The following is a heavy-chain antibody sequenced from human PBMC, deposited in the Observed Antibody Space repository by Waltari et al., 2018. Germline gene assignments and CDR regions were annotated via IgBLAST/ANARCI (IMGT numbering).Heavy chain of an antibody. D-gene: IGHD3-10*01. J-gene: IGHJ4*02. CDR3: GTSGSYDY. Sequence: EVQLVESGGGLVQPGGSLRLSCAASGFTFSSYARHWVRQAPGKGLEYVSAISSNGGSTYYVNSVKGRFTISRDNSKNTLYLQMGSLRAEDMAVYYCGTSGSYDYWGQGTLVTVSS. V-gene: IGHV3-64*01. CDR2: ISSNGGST. CDR1: GFTFSSYA.